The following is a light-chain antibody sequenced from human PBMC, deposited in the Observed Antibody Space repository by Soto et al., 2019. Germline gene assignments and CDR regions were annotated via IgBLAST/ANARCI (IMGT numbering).Light chain of an antibody. Sequence: EIVMTQSPATLSVSPGERATLSCRASQSVSSNLAWYQQKPGQAPRLLIYGASTRATGIPARFSGSGSGTEFALTISSLQSEDFAMYYCQQYDKWYTFGQGTKLEIK. CDR3: QQYDKWYT. J-gene: IGKJ2*01. V-gene: IGKV3-15*01. CDR1: QSVSSN. CDR2: GAS.